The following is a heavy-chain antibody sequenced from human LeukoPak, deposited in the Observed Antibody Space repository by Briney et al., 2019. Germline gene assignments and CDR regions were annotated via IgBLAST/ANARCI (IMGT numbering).Heavy chain of an antibody. J-gene: IGHJ4*02. V-gene: IGHV3-11*04. CDR3: ARVFSHWGWPGDYYFDY. Sequence: GESLRLSCAASGFTFSVHYMTWIRQAPGKGLQWVSYISNDGTKTYYVDSVRGRFTISRDNGKNLLYLQMNSLRVEDTAVYYCARVFSHWGWPGDYYFDYWGQGSLVTVSS. D-gene: IGHD3-16*01. CDR2: ISNDGTKT. CDR1: GFTFSVHY.